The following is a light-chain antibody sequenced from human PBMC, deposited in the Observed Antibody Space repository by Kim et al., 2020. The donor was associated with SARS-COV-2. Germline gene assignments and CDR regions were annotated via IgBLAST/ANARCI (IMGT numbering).Light chain of an antibody. V-gene: IGKV1-33*01. CDR1: QDISNY. CDR2: DAS. J-gene: IGKJ4*01. Sequence: DIQMTQSPSSLSASVGDRVTITCQASQDISNYLNWYQQKPGKAPKLLIYDASNLETGVPSRFSGSGSGTDFTLTISSLQPEDIATYYCQQYDNPPLTFGRGTKVDIK. CDR3: QQYDNPPLT.